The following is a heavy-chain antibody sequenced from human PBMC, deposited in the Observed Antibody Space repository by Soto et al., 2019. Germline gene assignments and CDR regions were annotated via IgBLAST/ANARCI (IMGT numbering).Heavy chain of an antibody. CDR1: GFTFTSSA. D-gene: IGHD3-3*01. Sequence: VKVSCKASGFTFTSSAVQWVRQARGQRLEWIGWIVVGSGNTNYAQKFQERVTITRDMSTSTAYMELSSLRSEDTAVYYCAAKYYDFWSGYYTRDIDYYYGMDVWGQGTTVTVSS. V-gene: IGHV1-58*01. J-gene: IGHJ6*02. CDR2: IVVGSGNT. CDR3: AAKYYDFWSGYYTRDIDYYYGMDV.